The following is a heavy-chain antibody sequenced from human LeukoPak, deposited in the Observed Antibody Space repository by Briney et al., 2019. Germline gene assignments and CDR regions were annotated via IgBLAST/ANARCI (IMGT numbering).Heavy chain of an antibody. D-gene: IGHD6-19*01. Sequence: ASVKVSCKASGYTFTGYYMHWVRQAPGQGLEWMGWVNPNSGGTNYAQKVQGRVTLTWDTSISTACMELSSLTSDDTAVYFCARVGYSSAWSNFDYWGQGTLVTVSS. V-gene: IGHV1-2*02. J-gene: IGHJ4*02. CDR3: ARVGYSSAWSNFDY. CDR1: GYTFTGYY. CDR2: VNPNSGGT.